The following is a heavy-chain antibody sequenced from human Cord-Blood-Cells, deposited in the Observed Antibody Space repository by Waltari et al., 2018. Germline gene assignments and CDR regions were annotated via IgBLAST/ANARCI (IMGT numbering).Heavy chain of an antibody. D-gene: IGHD3-22*01. J-gene: IGHJ4*02. V-gene: IGHV4-31*03. Sequence: QVQLQESGPGLVKHSQTLSLTCTVSGGSISSGGYSWSWIRQHPGKGLEWIGYIYYSGSTYYNPSLKSRVTISVDTSKNQFSLKLSSVTAADTAVYYCARGYYYDSSGYDYWGQGTLVTVSS. CDR2: IYYSGST. CDR3: ARGYYYDSSGYDY. CDR1: GGSISSGGYS.